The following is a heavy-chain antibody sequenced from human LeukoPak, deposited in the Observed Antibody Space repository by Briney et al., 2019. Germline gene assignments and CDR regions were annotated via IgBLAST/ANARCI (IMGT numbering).Heavy chain of an antibody. D-gene: IGHD1-26*01. CDR1: GFTFSGYE. V-gene: IGHV3-48*03. Sequence: GGSLRLSCAASGFTFSGYEINWVRQAPGKGLGWVSYISFSGSTIYYADSVKGRFTISRDNAKNSLYLQMNSLRAEDTAVYYCTRQVGASPYYYYIDVWGKGTTVTVSS. CDR3: TRQVGASPYYYYIDV. CDR2: ISFSGSTI. J-gene: IGHJ6*03.